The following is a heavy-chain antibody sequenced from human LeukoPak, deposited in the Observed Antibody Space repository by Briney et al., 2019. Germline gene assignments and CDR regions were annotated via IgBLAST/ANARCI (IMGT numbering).Heavy chain of an antibody. J-gene: IGHJ4*02. D-gene: IGHD3-10*01. Sequence: GGSLRLSCAASGFTFSSYAMHWVRQAPGKGLEWVAVISYDGSNKYYADSVKGRFTISRDNSKNTLYLQMNSLRTEDAAVYYCARNLGENDDYWGQGTLVTVSS. CDR2: ISYDGSNK. CDR1: GFTFSSYA. V-gene: IGHV3-30-3*01. CDR3: ARNLGENDDY.